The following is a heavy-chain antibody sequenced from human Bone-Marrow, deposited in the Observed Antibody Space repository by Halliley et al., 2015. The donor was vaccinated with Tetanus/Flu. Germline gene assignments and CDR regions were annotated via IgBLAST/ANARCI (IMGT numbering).Heavy chain of an antibody. V-gene: IGHV3-7*01. CDR1: GFSFSTYW. CDR3: VRYRSDAQRFHDY. D-gene: IGHD2-2*01. Sequence: SLRLSCAASGFSFSTYWMSWVRQAPGKGLEWVANIKQDGSEKYYVDSVKGRFTISRDNAKNSLYLQMNSLTVDDTAVYYCVRYRSDAQRFHDYWGQGTLGTVSS. CDR2: IKQDGSEK. J-gene: IGHJ4*02.